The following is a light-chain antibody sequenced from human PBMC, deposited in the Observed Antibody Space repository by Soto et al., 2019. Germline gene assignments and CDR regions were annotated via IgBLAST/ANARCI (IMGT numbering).Light chain of an antibody. J-gene: IGKJ4*01. CDR2: GAS. Sequence: EIVMTQSPATLSVSPGDRATLSCRASQSVSSNLAWYQQKPGQAPRLLIYGASTRATGIPARFSGSGSGTEFTLTISSLPSEDFAVYYCQQYNNWTPLPFGGGTKVEIK. CDR1: QSVSSN. V-gene: IGKV3-15*01. CDR3: QQYNNWTPLP.